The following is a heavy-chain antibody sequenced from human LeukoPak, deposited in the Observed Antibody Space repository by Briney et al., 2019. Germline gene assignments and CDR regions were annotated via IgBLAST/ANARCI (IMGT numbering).Heavy chain of an antibody. CDR2: ISGSGGST. J-gene: IGHJ4*02. CDR1: GFTFSSYG. V-gene: IGHV3-23*01. Sequence: GGSLRLSCAASGFTFSSYGMSWVRQAPGKGLEWVSAISGSGGSTYYAGSVKGRFTISRDNSKNTLYLQMNSLRAEDTAVYYCANGGGYYGSGSYYDYWGQGTLVTVSS. CDR3: ANGGGYYGSGSYYDY. D-gene: IGHD3-10*01.